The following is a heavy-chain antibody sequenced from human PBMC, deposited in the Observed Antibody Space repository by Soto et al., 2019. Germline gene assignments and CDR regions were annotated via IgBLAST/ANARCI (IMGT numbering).Heavy chain of an antibody. D-gene: IGHD2-2*01. Sequence: ASVKVSCKASGYTFTSYGISWVRQAPGQGLEWMGWISAYNGNTNYAQKLQGRVTMTTDTSTSTAYMELRSLRSADTAVYYCARDHREAQLVVPAAPVFPHDFDIWGQGTMVTVSS. CDR3: ARDHREAQLVVPAAPVFPHDFDI. CDR1: GYTFTSYG. V-gene: IGHV1-18*01. CDR2: ISAYNGNT. J-gene: IGHJ3*02.